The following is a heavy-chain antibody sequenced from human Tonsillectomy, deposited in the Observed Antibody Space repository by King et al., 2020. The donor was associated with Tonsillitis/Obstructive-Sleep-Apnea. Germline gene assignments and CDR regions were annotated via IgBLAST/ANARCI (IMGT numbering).Heavy chain of an antibody. Sequence: VQLVESGGGLIQPGGSLRLSCAASGFTVSSNYMSWVRQAPGKGLEWVSVIYSGGSIYYADSVKGRFTISRDNSKNTLYLQMNSLRAEDTAVYYCAICYYDSSGYYYGMDVWGQGTTVTVSS. CDR1: GFTVSSNY. D-gene: IGHD3-22*01. CDR3: AICYYDSSGYYYGMDV. CDR2: IYSGGSI. J-gene: IGHJ6*02. V-gene: IGHV3-53*01.